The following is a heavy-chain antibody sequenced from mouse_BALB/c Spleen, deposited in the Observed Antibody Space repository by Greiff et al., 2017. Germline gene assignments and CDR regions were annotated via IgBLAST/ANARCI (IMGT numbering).Heavy chain of an antibody. CDR2: IWAGGST. D-gene: IGHD1-1*01. Sequence: VKVVESGPGLVAPSQSLSITCTVSGFSLTSYGVHWVRQPPGKGLEWLGVIWAGGSTNYNSALMSRLSISKDNSKSQVFLKMNSLQTDDTAMYYCARDRDYGSSWFAYWGQGTLVTVSA. V-gene: IGHV2-9*02. J-gene: IGHJ3*01. CDR1: GFSLTSYG. CDR3: ARDRDYGSSWFAY.